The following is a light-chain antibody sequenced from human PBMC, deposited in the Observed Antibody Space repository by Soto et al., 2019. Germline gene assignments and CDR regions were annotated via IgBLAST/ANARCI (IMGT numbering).Light chain of an antibody. Sequence: LTQPHSVSGSPGQSVTISCTGTSVDVGAYDFVSWYQQHPGKAPKLLIYVVSGRPSGVPDRFSGSKSGNAASLTISGLQAEDEADYYCSSFTTSHTYIFGTGTKVTVL. CDR3: SSFTTSHTYI. J-gene: IGLJ1*01. CDR2: VVS. CDR1: SVDVGAYDF. V-gene: IGLV2-11*01.